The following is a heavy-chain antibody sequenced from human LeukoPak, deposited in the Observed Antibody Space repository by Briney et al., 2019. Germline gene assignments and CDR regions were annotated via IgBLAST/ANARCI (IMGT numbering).Heavy chain of an antibody. CDR3: ARDRSGYSSEGFDY. Sequence: GGSLRLSCAASGFTFSSYAMHWVRQAPGNGLELLAVISYDGSNKYYAYSGKCLFTISRDNSKNTLYLQMNSLRAEDTAVYYCARDRSGYSSEGFDYWGQGTLVTVSS. V-gene: IGHV3-30*04. CDR2: ISYDGSNK. D-gene: IGHD6-19*01. J-gene: IGHJ4*02. CDR1: GFTFSSYA.